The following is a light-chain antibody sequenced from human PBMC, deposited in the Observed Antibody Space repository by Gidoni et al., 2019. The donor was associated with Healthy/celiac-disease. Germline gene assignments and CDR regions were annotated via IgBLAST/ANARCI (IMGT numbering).Light chain of an antibody. CDR3: SSYTSGSRGV. Sequence: QSALTQPVSVSGSPGQSITISCTGTSSDVGGYNYVSWYQQHPGKAPKLMIYEVSNRPSGVSNRFSGSKSGNTASLTISGLQAEDEADYYCSSYTSGSRGVFGGGTKLTVL. CDR2: EVS. CDR1: SSDVGGYNY. J-gene: IGLJ2*01. V-gene: IGLV2-14*01.